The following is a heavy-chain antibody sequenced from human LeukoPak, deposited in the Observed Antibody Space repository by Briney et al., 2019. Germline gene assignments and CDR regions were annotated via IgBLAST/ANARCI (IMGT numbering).Heavy chain of an antibody. J-gene: IGHJ6*03. Sequence: TGGSLRLSCAASGLTFSSYAMHWVRQAPGKGLDWVAVISSDGSNQYYADSVKGRFTISRDNSKNTLYLQMNSLRAEDTAVYYCATGDSSGYHYYYYYMDVWGKGTTVTVSS. V-gene: IGHV3-30*04. D-gene: IGHD3-22*01. CDR1: GLTFSSYA. CDR3: ATGDSSGYHYYYYYMDV. CDR2: ISSDGSNQ.